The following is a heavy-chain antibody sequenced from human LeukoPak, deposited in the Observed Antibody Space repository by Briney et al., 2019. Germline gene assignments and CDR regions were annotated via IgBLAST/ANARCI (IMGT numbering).Heavy chain of an antibody. CDR1: GFTFSDYY. V-gene: IGHV3-11*01. CDR3: ARVVVPHRFDY. Sequence: GGSLRLSCAASGFTFSDYYMSWIRQAPGKGLEWVSYITSSGSTIFYADSVKGRFTISRDNAKNSLYLQMNSLRAEDTAVYYCARVVVPHRFDYWGQGTLVTVSS. CDR2: ITSSGSTI. D-gene: IGHD2-2*01. J-gene: IGHJ4*02.